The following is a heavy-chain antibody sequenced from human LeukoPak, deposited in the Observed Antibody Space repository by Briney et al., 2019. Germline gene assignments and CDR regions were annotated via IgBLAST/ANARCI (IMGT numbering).Heavy chain of an antibody. CDR2: TSGSGGNT. D-gene: IGHD5-12*01. Sequence: PGGSLRLSCAASGFTLRSYDMSWVRQAPGKGLEWVAATSGSGGNTYYADSVKGRFTISRDNSKNTLYLKMNSLRAEDTAVYYCAKEYSGYDFDYWGQGTLVTVSS. CDR3: AKEYSGYDFDY. CDR1: GFTLRSYD. J-gene: IGHJ4*02. V-gene: IGHV3-23*01.